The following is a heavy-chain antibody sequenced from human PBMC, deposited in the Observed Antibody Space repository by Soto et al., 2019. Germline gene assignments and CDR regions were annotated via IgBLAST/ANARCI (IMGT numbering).Heavy chain of an antibody. CDR2: INPSGDII. Sequence: EEQLLESGGGVVQPGGSLRLSCAASGLTFSRYAMSWVRQAPGKGLEWVSIINPSGDIIYYGDSVKGRFTISRDNSKNTLSLQMNSLRAEHTAVYYCAKSLSPSAATTYYVDHRGQGNLVTVSS. J-gene: IGHJ4*02. D-gene: IGHD4-17*01. CDR3: AKSLSPSAATTYYVDH. CDR1: GLTFSRYA. V-gene: IGHV3-23*01.